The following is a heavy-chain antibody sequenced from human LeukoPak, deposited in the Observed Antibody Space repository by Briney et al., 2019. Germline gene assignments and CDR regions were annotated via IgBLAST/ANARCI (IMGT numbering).Heavy chain of an antibody. D-gene: IGHD3-22*01. V-gene: IGHV4-31*03. CDR2: IYYSGNT. Sequence: PSDTLSLTCTVSGHSIKSGGYYWRWIRQHPAKVLEWIGYIYYSGNTYYNPSLKSRVTISVDTSKNQFSLKLSSVTAADTAVYYCARDADDSSGYYRFDYWGQGTLVTVSS. CDR3: ARDADDSSGYYRFDY. J-gene: IGHJ4*02. CDR1: GHSIKSGGYY.